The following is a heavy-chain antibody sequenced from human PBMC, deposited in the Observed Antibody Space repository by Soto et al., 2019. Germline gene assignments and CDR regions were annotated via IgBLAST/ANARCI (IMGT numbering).Heavy chain of an antibody. J-gene: IGHJ6*02. CDR3: ANNGFYAIEV. Sequence: QVQLQESDPGLVKPSGTLSLTCAVSGGSISNTQWWSWVRLPPGKGLEWIGEVYQSGSTNYNPSLKSRVIISVDKSKNQFSLKLNSVTAADTAVYYCANNGFYAIEVWGQGTTVTVSS. V-gene: IGHV4-4*02. CDR2: VYQSGST. D-gene: IGHD2-8*01. CDR1: GGSISNTQW.